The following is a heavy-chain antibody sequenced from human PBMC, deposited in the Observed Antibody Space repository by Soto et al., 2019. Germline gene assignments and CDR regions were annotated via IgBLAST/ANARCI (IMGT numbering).Heavy chain of an antibody. CDR2: IYHSGST. CDR3: ARGNYHYDFWSGYYMYYFDY. D-gene: IGHD3-3*01. J-gene: IGHJ4*02. V-gene: IGHV4-4*02. Sequence: PSETLSLTCAVSGGSISSSNWWSWVRQPPGKGLEWIGEIYHSGSTNYNPSLKSRVTISVDTSKNQFSLKLSSVTAADTAVYYCARGNYHYDFWSGYYMYYFDYWGQGTLVTVSS. CDR1: GGSISSSNW.